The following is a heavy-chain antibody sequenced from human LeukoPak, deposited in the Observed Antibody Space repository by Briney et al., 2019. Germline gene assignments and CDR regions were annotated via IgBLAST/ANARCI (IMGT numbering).Heavy chain of an antibody. Sequence: GGSLRLSCAASGFTFSSYAMNWVRQAPGKGLEWVSVISGSGGSTNYAESVKGRFTISRDSSKSTLFLQMNSLRAEDTAVYYCAKSQSGSCSGGICSCDYWGQGTLVTVSS. J-gene: IGHJ4*02. CDR1: GFTFSSYA. CDR2: ISGSGGST. V-gene: IGHV3-23*01. CDR3: AKSQSGSCSGGICSCDY. D-gene: IGHD2-15*01.